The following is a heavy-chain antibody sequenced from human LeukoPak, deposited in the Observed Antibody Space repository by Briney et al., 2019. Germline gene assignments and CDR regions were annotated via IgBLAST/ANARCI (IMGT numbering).Heavy chain of an antibody. Sequence: GEPLKISCKVSGYSFTSYWIGWVRQMPGKGLEWMGIINPRDSDTKYSPSFQGQVTISVDKSISTAYLQWSSLKASDTAMYYCARQSVDGRYTFDYWGQGTLVTVSS. J-gene: IGHJ4*02. CDR1: GYSFTSYW. CDR3: ARQSVDGRYTFDY. V-gene: IGHV5-51*01. D-gene: IGHD3-16*02. CDR2: INPRDSDT.